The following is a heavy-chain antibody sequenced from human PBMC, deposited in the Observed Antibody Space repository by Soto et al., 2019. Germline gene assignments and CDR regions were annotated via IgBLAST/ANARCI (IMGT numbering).Heavy chain of an antibody. CDR2: ISSSGSTI. CDR1: GFTFSSDE. V-gene: IGHV3-48*03. D-gene: IGHD2-21*02. Sequence: PGGSLRLSCAASGFTFSSDEMNWVRQAPGKGLEGVSYISSSGSTIYYADSVKGRFTISRDNAKNSLYLQMNSLRAEDTAVYYCARGPYCGGDCYSRAHPPRAQANFVYWGQATLVTVSS. J-gene: IGHJ4*02. CDR3: ARGPYCGGDCYSRAHPPRAQANFVY.